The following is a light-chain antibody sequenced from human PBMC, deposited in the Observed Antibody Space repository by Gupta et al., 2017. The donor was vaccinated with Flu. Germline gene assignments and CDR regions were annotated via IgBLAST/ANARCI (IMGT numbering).Light chain of an antibody. CDR3: QQSDSIPYT. CDR2: DAS. CDR1: QSISSY. V-gene: IGKV1-39*01. J-gene: IGKJ2*01. Sequence: PSFLSASVGDRVTITCRASQSISSYLNWYQQKPGKAPKLLIYDASSLQSGVPSRFSGSGSGTDFTFTISSLQPEDVATYYCQQSDSIPYTFGQGTKVEIK.